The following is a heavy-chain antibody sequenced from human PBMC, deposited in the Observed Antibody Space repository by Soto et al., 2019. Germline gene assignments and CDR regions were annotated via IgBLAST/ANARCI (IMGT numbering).Heavy chain of an antibody. V-gene: IGHV3-33*01. CDR3: ARGAGYDSSSWEDPRHQYGMDV. CDR2: IWYDGSNK. Sequence: GGSLRLSCAASGFTFSSYGMHWVRQAPGKGLEWVAVIWYDGSNKYYADSVKGRFTISRDNSKNTLYLQMNSLRAEDTAVYYCARGAGYDSSSWEDPRHQYGMDVWGQGTTVTVSS. D-gene: IGHD6-13*01. J-gene: IGHJ6*02. CDR1: GFTFSSYG.